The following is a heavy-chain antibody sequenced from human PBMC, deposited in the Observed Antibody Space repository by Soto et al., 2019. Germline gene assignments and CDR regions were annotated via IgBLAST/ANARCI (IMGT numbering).Heavy chain of an antibody. Sequence: GRSLRLSCVASGLTFDDYAMHWIRQAPGKGLEWVSGISWNSGTIDYADSLKGRFTISRDNAENSLYLQINSLRVEDTAFYYCAKETQSNLGTGGFDYWGQGTLVTVSS. CDR2: ISWNSGTI. D-gene: IGHD7-27*01. CDR1: GLTFDDYA. V-gene: IGHV3-9*01. J-gene: IGHJ4*02. CDR3: AKETQSNLGTGGFDY.